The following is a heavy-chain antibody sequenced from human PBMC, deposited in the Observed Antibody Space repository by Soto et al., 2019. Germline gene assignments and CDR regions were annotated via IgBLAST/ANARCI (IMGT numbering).Heavy chain of an antibody. Sequence: QVQLQESGPGLVKPSETLSLTCTVSGGSVSSDSYYWSWIRQPPGKGLEWIGYIYYSGSTKYNPSLKSRVNISVDTSKNQFSLKLSSVTAAETAVYYCARDHSGYDLYYYNGLDVWGQGTTVTVSS. CDR3: ARDHSGYDLYYYNGLDV. V-gene: IGHV4-61*01. CDR1: GGSVSSDSYY. CDR2: IYYSGST. J-gene: IGHJ6*02. D-gene: IGHD5-12*01.